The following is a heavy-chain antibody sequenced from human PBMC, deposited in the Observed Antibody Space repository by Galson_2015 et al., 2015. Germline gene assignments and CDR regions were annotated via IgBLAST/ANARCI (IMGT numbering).Heavy chain of an antibody. V-gene: IGHV1-18*04. CDR1: GYTFTSHG. J-gene: IGHJ4*02. D-gene: IGHD1-26*01. Sequence: SVKVCCKASGYTFTSHGISCGRQAAGQGLEWMGLISGYNGNTNYAQKFQGRVTMTTDTSTSTVYMELRSLRSDDTSVYYCARGFSGSSTTALDYWGQGSLVTVSS. CDR3: ARGFSGSSTTALDY. CDR2: ISGYNGNT.